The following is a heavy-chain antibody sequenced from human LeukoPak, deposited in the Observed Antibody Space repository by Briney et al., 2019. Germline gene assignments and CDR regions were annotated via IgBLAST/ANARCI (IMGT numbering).Heavy chain of an antibody. CDR2: IKQDGSEK. V-gene: IGHV3-7*01. CDR1: EFTFTTHW. D-gene: IGHD3-10*01. CDR3: ARLSEMLRGPEVIYYFEH. Sequence: GGSLRLSCEASEFTFTTHWMSWVRQAPGKGLEWVANIKQDGSEKYYVDSVKGRFTISRDNAKNSVYLQMNSLRAEDTAVYYCARLSEMLRGPEVIYYFEHWGQGTLVTVSS. J-gene: IGHJ4*02.